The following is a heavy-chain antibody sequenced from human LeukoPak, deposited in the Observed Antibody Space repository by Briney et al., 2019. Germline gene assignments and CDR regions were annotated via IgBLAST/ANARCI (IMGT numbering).Heavy chain of an antibody. CDR2: IYPGDSDT. Sequence: GESLKISCKGSGYSFTSYWIGWVRQMPGKGLEWMGIIYPGDSDTRYSPSFQGQVTISADKSISTAYLQRSSLKASDTAMYYCARQPETVAGTFYGMDVWGQGTTVTVSS. V-gene: IGHV5-51*01. CDR1: GYSFTSYW. D-gene: IGHD6-19*01. J-gene: IGHJ6*02. CDR3: ARQPETVAGTFYGMDV.